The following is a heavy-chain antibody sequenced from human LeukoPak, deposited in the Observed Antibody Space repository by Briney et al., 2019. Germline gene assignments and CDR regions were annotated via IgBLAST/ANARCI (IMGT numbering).Heavy chain of an antibody. J-gene: IGHJ4*02. D-gene: IGHD6-6*01. CDR3: AIMIAAPFDY. CDR1: GFIFSSYD. Sequence: GGSLRLSCAASGFIFSSYDIQWVRQAPGKGLEWVAFIRYNGSNKYYADSVKGRFTISRDNSNNTLYLQMNSLRAEDTAVYYCAIMIAAPFDYWGQGTLVTVSS. CDR2: IRYNGSNK. V-gene: IGHV3-30*02.